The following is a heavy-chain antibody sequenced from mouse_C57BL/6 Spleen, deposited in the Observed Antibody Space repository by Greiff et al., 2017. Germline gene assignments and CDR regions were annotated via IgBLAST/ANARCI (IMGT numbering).Heavy chain of an antibody. Sequence: QVQLQQPGAELVKPGASVKLSCKASGYTFTSYWMHWVKQRPGQGLEWIGMIHPNSGSTNYNEKFKSKATLTVDKSSSTAYMQLSSLTSEDSAVYDCARGGMVTTRYYFDYWGQGTTLTVSS. CDR2: IHPNSGST. CDR1: GYTFTSYW. V-gene: IGHV1-64*01. CDR3: ARGGMVTTRYYFDY. J-gene: IGHJ2*01. D-gene: IGHD2-2*01.